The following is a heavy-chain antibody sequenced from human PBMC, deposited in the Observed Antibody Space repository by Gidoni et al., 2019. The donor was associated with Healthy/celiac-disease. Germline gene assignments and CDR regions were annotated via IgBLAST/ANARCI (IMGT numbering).Heavy chain of an antibody. CDR3: ARGVVVVPARAFVI. V-gene: IGHV4-31*03. D-gene: IGHD2-2*01. Sequence: QVQLQESGPGLMTPSQTLSLTCTVSGRSINRGGYYWRWIRQHPGKGLEWIGYSYYSGSTYYNPYLKRRVTISVDTFKNQFSLKLSSVTAADTAVYYCARGVVVVPARAFVIWGQGTMVTVSS. J-gene: IGHJ3*02. CDR2: SYYSGST. CDR1: GRSINRGGYY.